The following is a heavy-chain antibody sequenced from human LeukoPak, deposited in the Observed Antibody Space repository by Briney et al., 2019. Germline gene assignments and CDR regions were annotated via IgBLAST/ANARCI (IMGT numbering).Heavy chain of an antibody. Sequence: GSLRLSCAASGFTFSDSWMSWVRQAPGKGLEWVANMNQDGSAKGYVDSVKGRFTISRDNARNSLYLQMSSLRPEDTAVYYCATYTHWVAGDVWGQGTTVTVSS. CDR3: ATYTHWVAGDV. D-gene: IGHD3-16*01. V-gene: IGHV3-7*01. CDR1: GFTFSDSW. J-gene: IGHJ6*02. CDR2: MNQDGSAK.